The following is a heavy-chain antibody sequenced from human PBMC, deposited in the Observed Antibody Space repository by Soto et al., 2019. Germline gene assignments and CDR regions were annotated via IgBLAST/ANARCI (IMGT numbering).Heavy chain of an antibody. CDR3: ARLLGYCSGGSCLFDP. J-gene: IGHJ5*01. V-gene: IGHV1-8*01. Sequence: ASVKVSCKASGYTFTSYDINWVRQATGQGLEWMGWMNPNSGNTGYAQKFQGRVTMTRNTSISTAYMELSSLRSEDTAVYYCARLLGYCSGGSCLFDPWGQGTLVTGSS. CDR2: MNPNSGNT. D-gene: IGHD2-15*01. CDR1: GYTFTSYD.